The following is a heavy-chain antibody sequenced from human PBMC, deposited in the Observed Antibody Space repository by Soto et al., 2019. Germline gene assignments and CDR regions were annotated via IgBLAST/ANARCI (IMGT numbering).Heavy chain of an antibody. J-gene: IGHJ4*02. CDR1: SDSISSYY. Sequence: QVQLQESGPGLVKPSETLSLTCTVSSDSISSYYWSWIRQPPGKRLVWIGYNSYSGSTDYNPSLMSRVTISGDTSKNQFPLKVGSVTAADTAVYYCARGTSWQLPFDYWGQGTLVTVSS. V-gene: IGHV4-59*01. CDR3: ARGTSWQLPFDY. CDR2: NSYSGST. D-gene: IGHD6-13*01.